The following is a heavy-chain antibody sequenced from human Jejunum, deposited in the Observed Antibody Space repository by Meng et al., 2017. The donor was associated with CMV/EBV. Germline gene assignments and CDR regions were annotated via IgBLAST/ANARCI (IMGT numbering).Heavy chain of an antibody. CDR3: ARDELIYGLGSYLGY. CDR2: ISSSSNYI. CDR1: TFTFSSYS. J-gene: IGHJ4*02. V-gene: IGHV3-21*01. Sequence: EVQLVESGGGLVKPGGSLRLSCAASTFTFSSYSMSWVRQAPGKGLEWVSSISSSSNYIYYADSVKGQFTISRDNAKNSLYLQMNSLRADDTAVYYCARDELIYGLGSYLGYWGQGTLVTVSS. D-gene: IGHD3-10*01.